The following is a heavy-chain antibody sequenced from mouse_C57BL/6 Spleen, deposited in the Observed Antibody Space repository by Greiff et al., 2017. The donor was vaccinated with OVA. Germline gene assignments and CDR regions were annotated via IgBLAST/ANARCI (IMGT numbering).Heavy chain of an antibody. CDR1: GYAFSSSW. CDR2: IYPGDGDT. D-gene: IGHD1-1*01. V-gene: IGHV1-82*01. Sequence: QVQLQQSGPELVKPGASVKISCKASGYAFSSSWMNWVKQRPGQGLEWIGRIYPGDGDTNYNGKFKGKATLTADKSSSTAYMQLSSLTSEDSAVYSCASNGSPWYFEVWGTGTTVTVSS. CDR3: ASNGSPWYFEV. J-gene: IGHJ1*03.